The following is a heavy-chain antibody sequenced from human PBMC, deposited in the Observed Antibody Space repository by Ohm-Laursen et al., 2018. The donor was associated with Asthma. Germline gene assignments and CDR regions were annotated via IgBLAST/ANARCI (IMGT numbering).Heavy chain of an antibody. V-gene: IGHV3-11*04. CDR2: ISNTGGTI. CDR1: GFTVSSNY. CDR3: ARDHYYSSGTYFDY. Sequence: SLRLSCAAPGFTVSSNYMSWIRQAPGRGLEWLSYISNTGGTIYYADSVKGRFTISRDNSKNSLYLQMNSLRAEDTAVYYCARDHYYSSGTYFDYWGQGTLVTVSS. J-gene: IGHJ4*02. D-gene: IGHD3-10*01.